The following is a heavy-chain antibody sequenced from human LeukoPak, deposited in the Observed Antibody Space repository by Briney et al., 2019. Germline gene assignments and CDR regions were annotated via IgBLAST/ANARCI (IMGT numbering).Heavy chain of an antibody. J-gene: IGHJ3*02. CDR3: AKVSTYGDDYHDAFDI. CDR2: VSGSGGTT. D-gene: IGHD4-17*01. Sequence: PGGSLRLCCAASGFTFRSYAMSWVRQAPGKGLEWVSAVSGSGGTTYYADSVRGRFTISRDNSKNTLYLQMNSLRAEDTAVYYCAKVSTYGDDYHDAFDIWGQGTMVTVSS. CDR1: GFTFRSYA. V-gene: IGHV3-23*01.